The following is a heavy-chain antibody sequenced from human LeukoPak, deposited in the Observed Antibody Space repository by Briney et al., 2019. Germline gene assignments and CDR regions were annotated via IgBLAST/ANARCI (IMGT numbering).Heavy chain of an antibody. D-gene: IGHD5-12*01. CDR3: ARGGFSNADIVAYDR. CDR1: GYAISSGYF. CDR2: IYHSGST. J-gene: IGHJ4*02. Sequence: SETLSLTCSVSGYAISSGYFWGWIRQPPGKGLEWIGTIYHSGSTYYNPSLKSRVTISVDTSKNQFSLKLSSVTAADTAVYYCARGGFSNADIVAYDRWGQGTLVTVSS. V-gene: IGHV4-38-2*02.